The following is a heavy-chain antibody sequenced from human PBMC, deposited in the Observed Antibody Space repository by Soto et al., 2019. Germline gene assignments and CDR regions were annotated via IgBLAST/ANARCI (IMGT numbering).Heavy chain of an antibody. D-gene: IGHD3-3*02. V-gene: IGHV3-30-3*01. Sequence: GGSLRLCCVASAFSFRSHALHWVRQPPGKRQEWVAAISNDGNRQLYADYVKDRFTISRDNSRNTLDLQLNNMRTDETGVSFCSRDIFKCYSVGTPVLSVQRPIATDP. CDR1: AFSFRSHA. CDR3: SRDIFKCYSVGTPVLSVQRPIATDP. CDR2: ISNDGNRQ. J-gene: IGHJ5*02.